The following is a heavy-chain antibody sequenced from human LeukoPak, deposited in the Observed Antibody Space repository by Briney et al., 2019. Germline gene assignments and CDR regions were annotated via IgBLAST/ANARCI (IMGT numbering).Heavy chain of an antibody. Sequence: PGGSLRLSCAASGFTFSSYSMNWVRQAPGEGLEWVSSISSSSSYIYYADSVKGRFTISRDNAKNSLYLQMNSLRAEDTAVYYCARASHYYDSSGSLPWGQGTLVTVSS. J-gene: IGHJ5*02. D-gene: IGHD3-22*01. CDR3: ARASHYYDSSGSLP. V-gene: IGHV3-21*01. CDR2: ISSSSSYI. CDR1: GFTFSSYS.